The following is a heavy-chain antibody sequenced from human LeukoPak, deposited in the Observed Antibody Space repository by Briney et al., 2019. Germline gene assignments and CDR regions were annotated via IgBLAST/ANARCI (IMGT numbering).Heavy chain of an antibody. CDR3: SKSRPGAAGWFDP. CDR2: FGATDGSA. J-gene: IGHJ5*02. V-gene: IGHV3-23*01. D-gene: IGHD6-25*01. Sequence: PGGSLRLSCAASGFTVSSYGMTWVRQAPGNGLEWVSAFGATDGSAQYAESVKGRFTISRDNSKSSLYLQMNSLRAEDTAVYYCSKSRPGAAGWFDPWGQGTLVTVSS. CDR1: GFTVSSYG.